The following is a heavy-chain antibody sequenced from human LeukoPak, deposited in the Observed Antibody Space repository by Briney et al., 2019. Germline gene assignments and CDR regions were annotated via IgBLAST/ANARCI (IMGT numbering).Heavy chain of an antibody. J-gene: IGHJ4*02. CDR1: GGSISSSNW. Sequence: SGTLSLTCAVSGGSISSSNWWSWVRQPPGKGLEWIGEIYHSGSTNYNPSLKSRVTISVDKSKNQFSLKLSFVTAADTAVYYCARDGDTAMVGYFDYWGQGTLVTVSS. D-gene: IGHD5-18*01. CDR3: ARDGDTAMVGYFDY. CDR2: IYHSGST. V-gene: IGHV4-4*02.